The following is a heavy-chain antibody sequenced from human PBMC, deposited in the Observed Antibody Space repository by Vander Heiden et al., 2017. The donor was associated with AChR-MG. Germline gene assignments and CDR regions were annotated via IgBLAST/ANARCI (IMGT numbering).Heavy chain of an antibody. Sequence: QVQLQQWGAGLLKPSETLSLTCAVYGGSFSGYYWSWIRQPPGKGLEWIGEINHSGSTNYNPSLKSRVTISVDTSKNQFSLKLSSVTAADTAVYYCARGPPYSRRFDPWGQGTLVTVSS. D-gene: IGHD6-13*01. J-gene: IGHJ5*02. CDR3: ARGPPYSRRFDP. V-gene: IGHV4-34*01. CDR1: GGSFSGYY. CDR2: INHSGST.